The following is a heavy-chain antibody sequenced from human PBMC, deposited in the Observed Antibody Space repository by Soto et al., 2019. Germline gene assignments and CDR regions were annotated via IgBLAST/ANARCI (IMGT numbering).Heavy chain of an antibody. CDR3: ARNRHYYYDSSGYENYYYYYGMDV. CDR1: GYSFTSYW. D-gene: IGHD3-22*01. CDR2: IYPGDSDT. J-gene: IGHJ6*02. V-gene: IGHV5-51*01. Sequence: GESLKISCKGSGYSFTSYWIGWVRQMPGKGLEWMGIIYPGDSDTRYSPSFQGQVTISADKSISTAYLQWSSLKASDTAMYYCARNRHYYYDSSGYENYYYYYGMDVWGQGTTVTVSS.